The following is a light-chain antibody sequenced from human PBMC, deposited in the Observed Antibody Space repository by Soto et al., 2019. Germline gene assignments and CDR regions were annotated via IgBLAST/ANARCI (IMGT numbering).Light chain of an antibody. J-gene: IGKJ1*01. V-gene: IGKV3-20*01. Sequence: VVLTQSPATLSLSPGERATLSCRASQSVSSSLAWYQQKPGLAPRLLIYGVSNRPTGIPDRFSGSGSGTDFTLTISRLEPEDFAVYYCQQYASSRTFGQGTKVDI. CDR2: GVS. CDR3: QQYASSRT. CDR1: QSVSSS.